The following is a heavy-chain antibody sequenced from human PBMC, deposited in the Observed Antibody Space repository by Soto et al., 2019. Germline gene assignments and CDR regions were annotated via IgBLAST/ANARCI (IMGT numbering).Heavy chain of an antibody. CDR1: GGTFSSYA. CDR2: VIPIFGTA. V-gene: IGHV1-69*06. Sequence: GASVKVSCKASGGTFSSYAISWVRQAPGQGLEWMGGVIPIFGTANYAQKFQGRVTITADKSTNTAYMELSSLRSEDTAVYYCARGRTGGSYFETFDYWGQGTLVTVSS. J-gene: IGHJ4*02. CDR3: ARGRTGGSYFETFDY. D-gene: IGHD1-26*01.